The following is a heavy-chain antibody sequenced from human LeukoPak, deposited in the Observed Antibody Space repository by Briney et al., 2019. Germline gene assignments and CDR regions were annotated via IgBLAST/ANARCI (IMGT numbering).Heavy chain of an antibody. Sequence: GGSLRLSCAASGFTFSRYAMSWVRQAPGKGLEWVSTISDSSGSTYYADSVKGRFTISRDNSKNTLYLQMSSLRAEDTAVYFCASTLTMIIVVPFDYWGQGTLVTVSS. V-gene: IGHV3-23*01. CDR1: GFTFSRYA. CDR2: ISDSSGST. CDR3: ASTLTMIIVVPFDY. J-gene: IGHJ4*02. D-gene: IGHD3-22*01.